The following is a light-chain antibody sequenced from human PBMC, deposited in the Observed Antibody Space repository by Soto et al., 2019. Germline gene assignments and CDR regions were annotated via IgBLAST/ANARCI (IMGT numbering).Light chain of an antibody. CDR2: DVD. CDR3: CSYAGSYPLV. V-gene: IGLV2-11*01. J-gene: IGLJ1*01. Sequence: QSALTQPASVSGSPGQSVTISCTGTSSDVGGYNYVSWYQHHPGKAPKLMIYDVDKRPSGVPGRFSGSKSGNTASLTISGLQAEDEADYYCCSYAGSYPLVFGTGTKVTVL. CDR1: SSDVGGYNY.